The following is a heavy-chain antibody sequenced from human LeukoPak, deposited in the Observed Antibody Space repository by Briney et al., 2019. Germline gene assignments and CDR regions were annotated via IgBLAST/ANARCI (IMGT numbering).Heavy chain of an antibody. D-gene: IGHD1-26*01. CDR1: GDSISSNTYY. CDR3: ARPSSDGNYYC. V-gene: IGHV4-39*02. Sequence: RPSETLSLTCTVSGDSISSNTYYWGWIRQPPGKGLEWIGSMPYTSSPSYSPSLESRATISIDTSKNSFSLKLSSVTATDTAVYYCARPSSDGNYYCWGQGTPVTVSS. J-gene: IGHJ4*02. CDR2: MPYTSSP.